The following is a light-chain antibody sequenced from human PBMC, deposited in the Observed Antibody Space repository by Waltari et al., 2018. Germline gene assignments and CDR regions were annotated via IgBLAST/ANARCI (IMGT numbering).Light chain of an antibody. Sequence: QSALTQPASVSGSPAQAITIPCTGTSTDVGGYNCVSWYQHRPGKAPKLLVFDVSNRPSGASNRFSGSKSGNTASLTIAGLQAGDEADYYCSSKTSSSTVVFGGGTKLTVL. V-gene: IGLV2-14*03. J-gene: IGLJ2*01. CDR3: SSKTSSSTVV. CDR2: DVS. CDR1: STDVGGYNC.